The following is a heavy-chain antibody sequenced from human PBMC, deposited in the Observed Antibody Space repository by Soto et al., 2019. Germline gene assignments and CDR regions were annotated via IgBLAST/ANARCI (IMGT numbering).Heavy chain of an antibody. CDR1: VVTFIIDI. CDR3: ATSNRSDGYNHFEY. CDR2: ISISSTYI. D-gene: IGHD5-12*01. Sequence: PVGSLRLSCSSSVVTFIIDIVNGFRQAPGKGLEWVSSISISSTYIYYADSVKGRFTISIDNAKNSLSLQMNSLRAEDTTVYFCATSNRSDGYNHFEYWGKGDMVNVS. J-gene: IGHJ4*02. V-gene: IGHV3-21*01.